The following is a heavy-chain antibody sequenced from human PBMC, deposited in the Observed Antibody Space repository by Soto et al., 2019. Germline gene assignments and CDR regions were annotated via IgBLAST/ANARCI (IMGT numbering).Heavy chain of an antibody. D-gene: IGHD5-18*01. CDR3: ARDTAFDY. J-gene: IGHJ4*02. CDR2: ISIGSSAI. Sequence: PGGSRRLSCAASGFTFSDYSMNWVRQAPGKGLEWVAYISIGSSAIYYADSVKGRFTISXXXVXXSXXLXMNXXRDXDTAVYYCARDTAFDYWGQGALVTVSS. CDR1: GFTFSDYS. V-gene: IGHV3-48*02.